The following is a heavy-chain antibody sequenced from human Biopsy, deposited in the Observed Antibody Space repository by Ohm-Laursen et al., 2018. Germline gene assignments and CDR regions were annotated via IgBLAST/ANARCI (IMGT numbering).Heavy chain of an antibody. CDR1: GFSLNSRGMS. CDR3: ARIPILVVPAAIVYRHRRHLQGLDV. V-gene: IGHV2-70*16. J-gene: IGHJ6*02. Sequence: PPQTLTLTCTLSGFSLNSRGMSVTWIRQPPGKALEWLARIDRDDAKFYRESLKTRLTISKGTSENHVVLTLSDVAPVDTATYFCARIPILVVPAAIVYRHRRHLQGLDVWGQGTTVIVSS. CDR2: IDRDDAK. D-gene: IGHD2-2*02.